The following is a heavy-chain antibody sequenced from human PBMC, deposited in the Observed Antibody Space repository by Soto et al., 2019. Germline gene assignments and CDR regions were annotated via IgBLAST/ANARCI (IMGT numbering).Heavy chain of an antibody. CDR2: IYSGGST. D-gene: IGHD6-6*01. CDR3: AREGKQLDSPSDGTDV. J-gene: IGHJ6*02. CDR1: GFPVSINY. Sequence: GGSLRLSCAASGFPVSINYMSLVRQSPGKGLEWVSVIYSGGSTYYADSVKGRFTISRDNSKNTLYLQMNSLRAEDTAVYYCAREGKQLDSPSDGTDVWGQGTTVTVSS. V-gene: IGHV3-53*01.